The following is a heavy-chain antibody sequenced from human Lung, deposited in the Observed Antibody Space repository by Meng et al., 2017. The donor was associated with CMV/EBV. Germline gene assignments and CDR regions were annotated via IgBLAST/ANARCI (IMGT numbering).Heavy chain of an antibody. CDR3: AKIGRIVVVPAAGHHSAAFDI. CDR2: IYYSGST. J-gene: IGHJ3*02. V-gene: IGHV4-61*01. Sequence: SETLSLTCTVSGGSVSSGSYYWSWIRQPPGKRLEWIGYIYYSGSTNYNPSLKSRVTISVDTSKNQFSLRLSSVTAADTAVYYCAKIGRIVVVPAAGHHSAAFDIWXQGTXVTVSS. CDR1: GGSVSSGSYY. D-gene: IGHD2-2*01.